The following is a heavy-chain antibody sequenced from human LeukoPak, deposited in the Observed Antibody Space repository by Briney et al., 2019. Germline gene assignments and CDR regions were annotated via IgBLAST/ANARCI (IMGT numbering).Heavy chain of an antibody. D-gene: IGHD3-9*01. J-gene: IGHJ4*02. CDR3: ARDPPPHYDILTGYANYFDY. CDR2: ISAYNGNT. Sequence: GASVKVSCKASGYTFTSYGISWVRQASGQGLEWMGWISAYNGNTNYAQKLQGRVTMTTDTSTSTAYMELRSLRSDDTAVYYCARDPPPHYDILTGYANYFDYWGQGTLVTVSS. V-gene: IGHV1-18*01. CDR1: GYTFTSYG.